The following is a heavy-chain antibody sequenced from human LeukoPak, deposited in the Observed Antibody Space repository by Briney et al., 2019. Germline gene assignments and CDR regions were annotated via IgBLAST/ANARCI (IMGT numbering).Heavy chain of an antibody. J-gene: IGHJ4*02. CDR2: IYYSGST. Sequence: SETLSLTCTVSGGSISSYYWSWIRQPPGKGLEWIGYIYYSGSTNYNPSLKSRVTIPVDTSKNQFSLKLSSVTAADTAVYYCARGGHSSGYYFIDYWGQGTLVTVSS. CDR1: GGSISSYY. D-gene: IGHD3-22*01. V-gene: IGHV4-59*01. CDR3: ARGGHSSGYYFIDY.